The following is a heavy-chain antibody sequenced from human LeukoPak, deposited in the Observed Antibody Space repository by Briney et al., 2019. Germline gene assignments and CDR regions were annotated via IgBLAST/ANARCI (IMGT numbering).Heavy chain of an antibody. V-gene: IGHV3-48*03. Sequence: GGSLRLSCAASGFTFSSYEMNWVRQAPGKGLEWVSYISSSGSTIYYADSVKGRFTISRDNAKNTLHLQMNSLRAEDTAVYYCAGGGYYGSGRYYFDSWGQGTLVTVSS. D-gene: IGHD3-3*01. J-gene: IGHJ4*02. CDR3: AGGGYYGSGRYYFDS. CDR1: GFTFSSYE. CDR2: ISSSGSTI.